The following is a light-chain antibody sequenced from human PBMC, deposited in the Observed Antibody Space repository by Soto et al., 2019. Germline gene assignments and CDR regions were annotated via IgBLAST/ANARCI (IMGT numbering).Light chain of an antibody. V-gene: IGKV3-20*01. CDR2: GAS. J-gene: IGKJ1*01. CDR3: QHYNSYSEA. Sequence: EIVLTQSPGTLSLSPGDRATLSCRASQSVSSSSLAWYQQKPGQAPRLLIFGASSRATGIPDRFSGSGSGTDFTLTISRLEPEDFATYYCQHYNSYSEAFGQGTKVELK. CDR1: QSVSSSS.